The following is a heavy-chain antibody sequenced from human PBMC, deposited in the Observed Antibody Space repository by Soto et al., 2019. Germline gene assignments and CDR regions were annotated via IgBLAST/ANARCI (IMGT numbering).Heavy chain of an antibody. CDR3: TRPSSGYYHDAFDM. J-gene: IGHJ3*02. CDR2: IVPVFGTP. D-gene: IGHD3-22*01. V-gene: IGHV1-69*01. CDR1: GGSFPSDT. Sequence: QVQLMQSGAEVKKPGSSVKVSCKASGGSFPSDTISWVRQAPGQGLEWLGGIVPVFGTPNHAQKFQGRVTISADGSTNTAYMELTSPRPEDTAVYYCTRPSSGYYHDAFDMWGQGTLVTVSS.